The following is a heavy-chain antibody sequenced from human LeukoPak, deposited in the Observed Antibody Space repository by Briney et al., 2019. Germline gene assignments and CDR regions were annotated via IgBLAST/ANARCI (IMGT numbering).Heavy chain of an antibody. J-gene: IGHJ4*02. V-gene: IGHV3-73*01. CDR2: IRSKANNYAT. D-gene: IGHD3-22*01. CDR3: TGDNFDSSVKFDY. CDR1: GFTFSGSA. Sequence: GGSLRLSCVVSGFTFSGSAVHWVRQASGKGLEWVGRIRSKANNYATAYAASVKGRFTISRDDTKNTAYLQMNSLKTEDTAVYYCTGDNFDSSVKFDYWGQGTLVTVSS.